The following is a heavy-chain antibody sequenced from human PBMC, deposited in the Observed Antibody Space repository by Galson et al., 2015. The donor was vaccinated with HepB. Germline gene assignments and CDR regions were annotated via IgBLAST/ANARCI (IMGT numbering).Heavy chain of an antibody. CDR2: IYYSGST. D-gene: IGHD6-13*01. Sequence: TLSLTCTVSGGSISSGDYYWSWIRQPPGKGLEWIGYIYYSGSTYYNPSLKSRVTISVDTSKNQFSLKLSSVTAADTAVYYCARDPSGSSWKGWFDPWGQGTLVTVSS. CDR3: ARDPSGSSWKGWFDP. CDR1: GGSISSGDYY. J-gene: IGHJ5*02. V-gene: IGHV4-30-4*01.